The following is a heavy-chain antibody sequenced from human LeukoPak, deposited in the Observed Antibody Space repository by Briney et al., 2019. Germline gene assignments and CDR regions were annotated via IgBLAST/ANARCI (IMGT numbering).Heavy chain of an antibody. CDR1: GYSFTSYW. J-gene: IGHJ4*02. Sequence: GESLKISCRGSGYSFTSYWIGWVRQMPGKVLEWMGIIYPGDSDTRYSPSFQGQVTISADKSISTAYLQWSSLKASDTAMYYCARLQKGQYSGYDGYYFDYWGQGTPVTVSS. V-gene: IGHV5-51*01. D-gene: IGHD5-12*01. CDR2: IYPGDSDT. CDR3: ARLQKGQYSGYDGYYFDY.